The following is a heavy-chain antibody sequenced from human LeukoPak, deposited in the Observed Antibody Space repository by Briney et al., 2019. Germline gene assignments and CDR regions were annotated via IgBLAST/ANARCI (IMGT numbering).Heavy chain of an antibody. CDR1: SASITSSDYY. V-gene: IGHV4-39*01. J-gene: IGHJ4*02. CDR2: IYYSGST. CDR3: ATSGARYCGGSRCRKENFEY. Sequence: ASETLSLTCTVSSASITSSDYYWGWVRQPPGKGLEWIGNIYYSGSTYYNPSLKSRITMSIDTSKNQFSLKLTSVTAADTAVYYCATSGARYCGGSRCRKENFEYRGQGTLVTVSA. D-gene: IGHD2-15*01.